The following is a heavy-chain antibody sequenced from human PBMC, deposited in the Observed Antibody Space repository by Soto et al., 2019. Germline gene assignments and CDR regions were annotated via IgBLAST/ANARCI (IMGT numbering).Heavy chain of an antibody. D-gene: IGHD6-19*01. J-gene: IGHJ5*01. CDR3: AREKRAGNWFDS. CDR2: IYNSRST. V-gene: IGHV4-61*01. Sequence: QVQLQESGPGLLRPSETLSLTCAVSRGSVSSDLFYWSWIRQPPGKGLAWIGYIYNSRSTNYNTTRKSRVTMSLDTPKHQFFLKLTSVTAADTAVYYCAREKRAGNWFDSWGQGTLVTVSS. CDR1: RGSVSSDLFY.